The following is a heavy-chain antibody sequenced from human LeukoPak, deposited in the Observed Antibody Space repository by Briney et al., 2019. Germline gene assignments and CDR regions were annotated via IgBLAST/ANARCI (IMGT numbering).Heavy chain of an antibody. CDR1: GGSFSGYY. V-gene: IGHV4-34*01. CDR3: ARRPAWLSGAFDI. D-gene: IGHD6-19*01. CDR2: INHSGST. Sequence: PSETLSLTCAVYGGSFSGYYWSWIRQPPGKGLEWIGEINHSGSTNYNPSLKSRVTISVDTSKNQFSLKLSSVTAADTAVYYCARRPAWLSGAFDIWGQGTMVTVSS. J-gene: IGHJ3*02.